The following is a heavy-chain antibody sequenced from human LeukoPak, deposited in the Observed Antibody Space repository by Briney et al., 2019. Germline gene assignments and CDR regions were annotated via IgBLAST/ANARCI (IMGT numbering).Heavy chain of an antibody. CDR2: IFPSGGTT. Sequence: RASVKVSCKASGYTFTSYYIHWVRQAPGQVLEWMGAIFPSGGTTVYAHKFQGRVTMTRDTSTSTVYMELSSLRSEDTAIYYCTREPPDSYRFVHWGQGTLATVSS. V-gene: IGHV1-46*01. CDR1: GYTFTSYY. CDR3: TREPPDSYRFVH. D-gene: IGHD3-16*02. J-gene: IGHJ4*02.